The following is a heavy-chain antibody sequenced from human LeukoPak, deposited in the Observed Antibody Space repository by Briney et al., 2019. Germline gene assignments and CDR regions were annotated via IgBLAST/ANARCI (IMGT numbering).Heavy chain of an antibody. V-gene: IGHV1-3*01. CDR1: GYTFTSYG. D-gene: IGHD6-13*01. CDR2: INAGNGNT. CDR3: ARGPPYGSSWPHPPAHNWFDP. J-gene: IGHJ5*02. Sequence: GASVKVSCKASGYTFTSYGISWVRQAPGQRLEWMGWINAGNGNTKYSQKFQGRVTITRDTSASTAYMELSSLRSEDTAVYYCARGPPYGSSWPHPPAHNWFDPWGQGTLVTVSS.